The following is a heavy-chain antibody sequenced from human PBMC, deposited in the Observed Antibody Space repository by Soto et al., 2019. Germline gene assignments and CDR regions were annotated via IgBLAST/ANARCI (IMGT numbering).Heavy chain of an antibody. CDR2: IYYSGST. CDR1: GGSISSYY. Sequence: SVTLSLTCTVSGGSISSYYWSWIRQPPGKGLEWIGYIYYSGSTNYNPSLKSRVTISVDTSKNQFSLKLSSVTAADTAVYYCARYNWNYYQEYYFDYWGQGTLVTVSS. J-gene: IGHJ4*02. V-gene: IGHV4-59*01. D-gene: IGHD1-7*01. CDR3: ARYNWNYYQEYYFDY.